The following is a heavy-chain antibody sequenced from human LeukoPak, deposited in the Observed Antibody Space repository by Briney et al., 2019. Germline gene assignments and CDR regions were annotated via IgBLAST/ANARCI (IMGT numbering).Heavy chain of an antibody. CDR1: GYTFTNYG. CDR2: ISAYNGNT. Sequence: ASVKVSCKASGYTFTNYGISWVRQAPGQGLEWMGWISAYNGNTNYAQKFRGRVTMTTDTSTSIAYMELRSLRSDDTAVYYCARDRSWGYIDAFNIWGQGTMVTVSS. J-gene: IGHJ3*02. D-gene: IGHD5-24*01. CDR3: ARDRSWGYIDAFNI. V-gene: IGHV1-18*01.